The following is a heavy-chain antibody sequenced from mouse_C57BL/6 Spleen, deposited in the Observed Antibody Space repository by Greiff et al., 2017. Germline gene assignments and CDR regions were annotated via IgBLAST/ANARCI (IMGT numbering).Heavy chain of an antibody. CDR2: IYPNSGST. V-gene: IGHV1-64*01. CDR3: AREGGYYWDY. D-gene: IGHD1-1*01. Sequence: QVQLQQPGAELVKPGASVKLSCKASGYTFTSYWMHWVKQRPGQGLEWIGMIYPNSGSTNYNEKFKSKATLTVDKSSSTAYMQLSSLTSEDSAVYYCAREGGYYWDYWGQGTTLTVSS. J-gene: IGHJ2*01. CDR1: GYTFTSYW.